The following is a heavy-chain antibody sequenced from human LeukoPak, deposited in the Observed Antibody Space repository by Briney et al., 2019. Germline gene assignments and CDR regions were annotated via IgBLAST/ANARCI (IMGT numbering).Heavy chain of an antibody. CDR3: AKGSIVATITDYFDY. V-gene: IGHV3-43*01. Sequence: GGSLRLSCAASGFTFDDYTMHWVRQAPGKGPEWVSLISWDGGSTYYADSVKGRFTISRDNSKNSLYLQMNSLRTEDTALYYCAKGSIVATITDYFDYWGQGTLVTVSS. D-gene: IGHD5-12*01. CDR1: GFTFDDYT. CDR2: ISWDGGST. J-gene: IGHJ4*02.